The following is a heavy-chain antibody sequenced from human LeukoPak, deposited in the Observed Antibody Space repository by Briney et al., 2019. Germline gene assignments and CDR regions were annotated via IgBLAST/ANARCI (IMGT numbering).Heavy chain of an antibody. Sequence: PSETLSLTCTVSGGSISSGGYYWSWIRQHPGKGLEWIGYIYYSGSTYYNPSLKSRVTISVDTSKNQFSLKLSSVTAADTAVYYCARVSVSSGYPYYFDYWGQGTLVTVSS. D-gene: IGHD3-22*01. J-gene: IGHJ4*02. CDR3: ARVSVSSGYPYYFDY. V-gene: IGHV4-31*03. CDR1: GGSISSGGYY. CDR2: IYYSGST.